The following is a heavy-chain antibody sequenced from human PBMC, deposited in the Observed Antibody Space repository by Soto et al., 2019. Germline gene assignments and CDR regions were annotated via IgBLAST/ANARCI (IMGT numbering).Heavy chain of an antibody. CDR1: GFTFTSSA. D-gene: IGHD5-18*01. CDR2: IVDGSGNT. J-gene: IGHJ6*02. CDR3: AADLEFPLWGDCGMDV. Sequence: GPSVKVSCQASGFTFTSSAVQWVRQARGQGLEWLGGIVDGSGNTNYAQKFQERVTITRDISTSTAYMELSSLTSEDTAVYYCAADLEFPLWGDCGMDVWG. V-gene: IGHV1-58*01.